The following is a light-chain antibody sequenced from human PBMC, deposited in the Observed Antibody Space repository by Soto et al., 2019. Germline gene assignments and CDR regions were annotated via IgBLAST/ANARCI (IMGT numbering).Light chain of an antibody. CDR2: AAS. V-gene: IGKV1-9*01. J-gene: IGKJ4*01. CDR1: QGISSY. CDR3: QQLNSYPLT. Sequence: DIQLTQSPSFLSASLGDRVTITCRASQGISSYLAWYQQKPGKAPKLLIYAASTLQSGVPSRFSGSGSGTECTLTISSLQPEDSATYCCQQLNSYPLTFGGGTKVEIK.